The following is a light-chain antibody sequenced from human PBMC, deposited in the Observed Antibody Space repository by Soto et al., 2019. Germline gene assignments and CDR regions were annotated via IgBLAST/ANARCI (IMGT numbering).Light chain of an antibody. CDR1: QSVSSY. J-gene: IGKJ4*01. CDR2: DAS. CDR3: QQGSNWPPGLT. V-gene: IGKV3-11*01. Sequence: EIVLTQSPATLSLSPGERATLSCRASQSVSSYLAWYQQKPGQAPRLLIYDASNRATGIPARFSGSGSGTDSTLTISSLEPEDFAVYYCQQGSNWPPGLTFGGGTKVDIK.